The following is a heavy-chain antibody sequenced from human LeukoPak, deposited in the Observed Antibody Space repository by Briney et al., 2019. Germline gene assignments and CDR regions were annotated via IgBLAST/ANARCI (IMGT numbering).Heavy chain of an antibody. V-gene: IGHV4-34*01. CDR3: ARARGGIVVVPAAMHYYYYYGMDV. D-gene: IGHD2-2*01. CDR2: INHSGST. J-gene: IGHJ6*02. CDR1: GGSFSGYY. Sequence: SQTLSLTCAVYGGSFSGYYWSWIRQPPGKGLEWIGEINHSGSTNYNPSLKSRVNISVDTSKKQFSLKLSSVTAADTAVYYCARARGGIVVVPAAMHYYYYYGMDVWGQGTTVTVSS.